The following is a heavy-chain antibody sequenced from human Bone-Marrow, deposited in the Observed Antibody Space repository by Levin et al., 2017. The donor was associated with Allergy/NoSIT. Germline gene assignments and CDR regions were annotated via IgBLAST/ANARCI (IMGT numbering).Heavy chain of an antibody. D-gene: IGHD2-21*01. Sequence: VASVKVSCKASGDTFSSYAINWLRQAPGQGLEWMGAIIPISRTATYAQKFQGRVTITADESTNTAYMELSSLRSDDTAVYYCARAQTNIAYQGFLFHYWGQGTLVVVSS. CDR2: IIPISRTA. V-gene: IGHV1-69*13. CDR3: ARAQTNIAYQGFLFHY. J-gene: IGHJ4*02. CDR1: GDTFSSYA.